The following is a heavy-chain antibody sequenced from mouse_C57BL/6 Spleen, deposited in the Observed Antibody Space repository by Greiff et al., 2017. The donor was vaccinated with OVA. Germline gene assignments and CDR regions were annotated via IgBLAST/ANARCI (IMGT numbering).Heavy chain of an antibody. Sequence: EVKLMESGGGLVQPGGSMKLSCVASGFTFSNYWMNWVRQSPEKGLEWVAQIRLKSDNYATHYAESVKGRFTISRDDSKSSVYLQMNNLRAEDTGIYYCTGSMMVTRYYYAMDYWGQGTSVTVSS. J-gene: IGHJ4*01. V-gene: IGHV6-3*01. D-gene: IGHD2-3*01. CDR1: GFTFSNYW. CDR2: IRLKSDNYAT. CDR3: TGSMMVTRYYYAMDY.